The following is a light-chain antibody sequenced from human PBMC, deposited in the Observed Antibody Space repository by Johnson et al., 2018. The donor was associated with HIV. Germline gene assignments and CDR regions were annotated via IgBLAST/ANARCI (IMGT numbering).Light chain of an antibody. V-gene: IGLV1-51*02. Sequence: QSVLTQPPSVSAAPGQKVTISCSGSSSNIGNNYVSWYQHLPGTAPKLLIYENNKRPSGIPDRFSGSKSGTSATVGITGLQTGDEADYYCGTWDSSLSAGVFGTGTTVTVL. CDR1: SSNIGNNY. CDR3: GTWDSSLSAGV. J-gene: IGLJ1*01. CDR2: ENN.